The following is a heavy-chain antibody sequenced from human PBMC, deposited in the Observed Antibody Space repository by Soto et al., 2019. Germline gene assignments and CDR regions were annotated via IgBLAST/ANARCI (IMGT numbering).Heavy chain of an antibody. V-gene: IGHV3-30*18. CDR2: ISYDGTNK. Sequence: GGSLRLSCAASGFTFSTYGMHWVRQTPGKGLEWVAVISYDGTNKFYSDSVKGRFTISRDNFKNTLTLRMNSLRADDTAVYSCAKDLQSYGDYDYYCYGMDVWGLGTRVTVSS. CDR3: AKDLQSYGDYDYYCYGMDV. J-gene: IGHJ6*02. D-gene: IGHD4-17*01. CDR1: GFTFSTYG.